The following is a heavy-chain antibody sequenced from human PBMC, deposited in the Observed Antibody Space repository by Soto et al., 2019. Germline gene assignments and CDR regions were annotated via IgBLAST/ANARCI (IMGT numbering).Heavy chain of an antibody. J-gene: IGHJ4*02. Sequence: ASVKVSCKASGGTFSSYAISWVRQAPGQGLEWMGGIIPIFGTANYAQKFQGRVTITADESMSTAYMELSSLRSEDTAVYYCARAGGGSLGIYFDYWGQGTLVTVSS. V-gene: IGHV1-69*13. CDR2: IIPIFGTA. CDR1: GGTFSSYA. D-gene: IGHD2-15*01. CDR3: ARAGGGSLGIYFDY.